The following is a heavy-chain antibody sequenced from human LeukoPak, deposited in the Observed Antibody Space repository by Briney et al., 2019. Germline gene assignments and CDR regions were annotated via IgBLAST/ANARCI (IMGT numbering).Heavy chain of an antibody. D-gene: IGHD5-18*01. Sequence: SVKVSCKASGGTFSGYAISWVRQAPGQGLEWMGGIIPIYGTANYAQKFRGRITITADASTSTAYMELSSLRSEDTAVYYCARYSGEGAGYSYGYYYYYMDVWGKGTTVTVSS. J-gene: IGHJ6*03. CDR2: IIPIYGTA. CDR1: GGTFSGYA. V-gene: IGHV1-69*13. CDR3: ARYSGEGAGYSYGYYYYYMDV.